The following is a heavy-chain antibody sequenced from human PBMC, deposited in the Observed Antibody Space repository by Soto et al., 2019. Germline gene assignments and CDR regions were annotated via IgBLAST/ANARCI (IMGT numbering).Heavy chain of an antibody. CDR1: GDPITSYF. CDR3: ARALSSAAGLYFDF. V-gene: IGHV4-4*07. CDR2: VFPGGPT. J-gene: IGHJ4*02. Sequence: TSETLSLTCTVSGDPITSYFWTWLRQPAGKGLEWIGHVFPGGPTSHNSSLKSRVTMSIDTSNNQFSLKLSSLTAADTAVYYCARALSSAAGLYFDFWGQGTLVTVSS. D-gene: IGHD6-13*01.